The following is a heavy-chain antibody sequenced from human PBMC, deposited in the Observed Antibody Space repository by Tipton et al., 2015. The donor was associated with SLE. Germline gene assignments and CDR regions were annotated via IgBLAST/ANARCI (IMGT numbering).Heavy chain of an antibody. D-gene: IGHD6-13*01. CDR3: ARLADGNRNWFDP. V-gene: IGHV4-39*07. Sequence: TLSLTCTVSGGSISSSSYHWAWIRQPPGKGLGWIGHIFHIGSAYYNPSLKSRVTISIDTSTNQFSLKVKSVTAADTAVYYCARLADGNRNWFDPWGQGTLVTVSS. J-gene: IGHJ5*02. CDR1: GGSISSSSYH. CDR2: IFHIGSA.